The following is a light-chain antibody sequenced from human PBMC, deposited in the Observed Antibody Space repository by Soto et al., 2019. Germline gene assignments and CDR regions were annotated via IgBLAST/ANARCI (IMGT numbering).Light chain of an antibody. J-gene: IGKJ4*01. CDR2: DAS. V-gene: IGKV3-11*01. CDR3: QQRSNWPYLT. CDR1: QTVSSA. Sequence: PGERATLSCMASQTVSSARLAWYQQKPGQAPRLLIYDASNRAYGVPARFRGSGSGTNFTLTIASLEPDDFAVYYCQQRSNWPYLTFGGGTKVDIK.